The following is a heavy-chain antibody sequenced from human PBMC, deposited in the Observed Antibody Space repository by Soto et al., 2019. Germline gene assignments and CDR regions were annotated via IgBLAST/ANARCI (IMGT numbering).Heavy chain of an antibody. V-gene: IGHV1-69*08. J-gene: IGHJ4*02. CDR3: TRDWEISVSTWSFGGF. Sequence: QVQLVQSGAEVNKPGSSVKVSCKASGGTFSPYTINWVRQAPGQALEWMGRIIPFHGVTNYAQKFHARVTITADKSTSTAYMERSGLRFEDTAVYYCTRDWEISVSTWSFGGFWGRGTLVTVSS. D-gene: IGHD3-10*01. CDR2: IIPFHGVT. CDR1: GGTFSPYT.